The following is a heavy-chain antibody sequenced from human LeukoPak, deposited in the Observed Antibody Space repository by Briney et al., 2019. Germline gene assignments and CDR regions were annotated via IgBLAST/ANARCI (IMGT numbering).Heavy chain of an antibody. CDR2: ISGSGGNT. D-gene: IGHD6-13*01. CDR1: GFTFSSYA. J-gene: IGHJ4*02. CDR3: AKDYIVAAPTGFDY. V-gene: IGHV3-23*01. Sequence: GGSLRLSCAASGFTFSSYAMSWVRQAPGKGLEWVSAISGSGGNTYYADSVKGQFTISRDNSKNTLYLQMNSLRDEDTAVYYCAKDYIVAAPTGFDYWGQGTLVTVSS.